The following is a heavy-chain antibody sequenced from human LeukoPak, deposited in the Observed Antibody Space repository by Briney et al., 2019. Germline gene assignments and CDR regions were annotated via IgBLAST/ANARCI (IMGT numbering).Heavy chain of an antibody. J-gene: IGHJ6*02. CDR2: IYHSGST. Sequence: SETLSLTCTVSGGSISSRSYYWGWIRQPPGKGLEWIGSIYHSGSTYYNPSLKSRVTVSVDTSKNQFSLKLSSVTAADTAVYYCARGDYDTSGYYYYYYGMDVWGQGTTVTVSS. CDR3: ARGDYDTSGYYYYYYGMDV. CDR1: GGSISSRSYY. D-gene: IGHD3-22*01. V-gene: IGHV4-39*01.